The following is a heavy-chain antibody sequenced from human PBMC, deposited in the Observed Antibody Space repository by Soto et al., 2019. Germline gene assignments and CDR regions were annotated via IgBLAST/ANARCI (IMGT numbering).Heavy chain of an antibody. CDR2: VYPSSGGT. J-gene: IGHJ6*02. CDR1: GYTFSVYH. CDR3: AKELQRGLDV. V-gene: IGHV1-2*02. D-gene: IGHD1-7*01. Sequence: QVQLVQSGAEVKQPGASVKVSCKASGYTFSVYHVHWVRQAPGQGLEWMGWVYPSSGGTSYAQRFEGRVTMTRDTSINTAYMELSRLTSDDTAVYYCAKELQRGLDVWGQGTTVIVTS.